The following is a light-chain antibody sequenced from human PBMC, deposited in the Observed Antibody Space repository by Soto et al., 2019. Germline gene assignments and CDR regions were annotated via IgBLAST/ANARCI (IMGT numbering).Light chain of an antibody. CDR2: DVS. Sequence: QSALTQPASVSGSPVHSITISCTGPSSDVGGYNYVSWYQQHPGKAPKLMIYDVSNRPSGVSNRFSGSKSGNTASLTISGLQAEDEADYYCSSYTSSSTLVGFGGGTKVTVL. CDR1: SSDVGGYNY. CDR3: SSYTSSSTLVG. J-gene: IGLJ2*01. V-gene: IGLV2-14*01.